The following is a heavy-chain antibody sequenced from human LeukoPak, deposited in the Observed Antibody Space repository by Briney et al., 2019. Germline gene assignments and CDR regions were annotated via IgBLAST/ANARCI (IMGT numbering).Heavy chain of an antibody. Sequence: GGSLRLSCAASGFTFDDYGMSWVRQAPGKGLEWVSGINWNGGSTGYADSVKGRFTISRDNAKNSLYLQSNSLRADDTALYYCARFARDLTGYYQKTFYYYYYMDVWGKGTTVTVSS. CDR3: ARFARDLTGYYQKTFYYYYYMDV. D-gene: IGHD3-9*01. CDR1: GFTFDDYG. J-gene: IGHJ6*03. CDR2: INWNGGST. V-gene: IGHV3-20*04.